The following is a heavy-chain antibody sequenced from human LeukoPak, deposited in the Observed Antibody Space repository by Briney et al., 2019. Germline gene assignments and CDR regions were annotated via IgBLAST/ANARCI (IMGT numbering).Heavy chain of an antibody. D-gene: IGHD6-19*01. CDR3: AKQGGTSGWYFDY. Sequence: GGSLRLSCAASGFTFNNYAMNWVRQAPGKGLEWVSAIDGSGGNTYYADSVKGRFTISRDNSKNTLYLQMSSLRAEDTAVYYCAKQGGTSGWYFDYWGQGTLVTVSS. CDR2: IDGSGGNT. J-gene: IGHJ4*02. CDR1: GFTFNNYA. V-gene: IGHV3-23*01.